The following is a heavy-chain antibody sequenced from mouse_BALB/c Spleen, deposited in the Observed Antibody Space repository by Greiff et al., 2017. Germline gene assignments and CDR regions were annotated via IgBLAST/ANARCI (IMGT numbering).Heavy chain of an antibody. CDR2: IYPSDSYT. D-gene: IGHD1-2*01. CDR1: GYTFTSYW. CDR3: TRHYYGYYAMDY. V-gene: IGHV1-69*02. J-gene: IGHJ4*01. Sequence: QVQLQQPGAELVRPGASVKLSCKASGYTFTSYWINWVKQRPGQGLEWIGNIYPSDSYTNYNQKFKDKATLTVDKSSSTSYMQLSSPTSEDSAVYYCTRHYYGYYAMDYWGQGTSVTVSS.